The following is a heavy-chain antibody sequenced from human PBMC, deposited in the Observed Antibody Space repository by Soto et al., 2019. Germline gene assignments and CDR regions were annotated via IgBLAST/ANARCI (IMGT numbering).Heavy chain of an antibody. V-gene: IGHV5-51*01. CDR3: ARPDYSQHVYYHTYDI. CDR2: INPRDYDV. D-gene: IGHD3-9*01. CDR1: DYTFAAYW. Sequence: GEYRKIACQGFDYTFAAYWIGWVRQMPGKGLEWMGVINPRDYDVKYSAPFEGQVTISDDNSINTAFLQLRRLKASDTAMYYCARPDYSQHVYYHTYDIWRQGTMVIVSS. J-gene: IGHJ3*02.